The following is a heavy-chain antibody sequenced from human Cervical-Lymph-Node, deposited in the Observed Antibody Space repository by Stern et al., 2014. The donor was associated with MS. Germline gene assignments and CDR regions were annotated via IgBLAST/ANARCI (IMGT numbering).Heavy chain of an antibody. CDR1: GFNFKTYA. CDR3: TRALDY. V-gene: IGHV3-30*01. J-gene: IGHJ4*02. CDR2: TSYDGSSN. Sequence: VQLVQSAGGVVQPGKSLRLSCAASGFNFKTYAMHWVLQAPGKGLEWVAATSYDGSSNCYADPVKGRFTISRDNSMTTLYLQMNSLTGGDTAVYYCTRALDYWGQGALVIVSS.